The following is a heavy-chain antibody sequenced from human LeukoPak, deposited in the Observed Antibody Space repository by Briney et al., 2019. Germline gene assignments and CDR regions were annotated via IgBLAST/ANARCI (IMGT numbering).Heavy chain of an antibody. CDR3: ARDPPGDSGYYYGMDV. D-gene: IGHD2-21*02. J-gene: IGHJ6*04. Sequence: GGSRRFSCAASGFTFSSYSMNWVRQAPGKGLEWVSSISSSSSYIYYADSVKGRFTISRDNAKNSLYLQMNSLRAEDTAVYYCARDPPGDSGYYYGMDVWGKGTTVTVSS. CDR2: ISSSSSYI. V-gene: IGHV3-21*01. CDR1: GFTFSSYS.